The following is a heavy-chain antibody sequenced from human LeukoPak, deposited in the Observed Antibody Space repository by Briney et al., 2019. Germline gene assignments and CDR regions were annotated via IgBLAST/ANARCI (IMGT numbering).Heavy chain of an antibody. CDR3: ATSNYYDSSGWEYFQH. J-gene: IGHJ1*01. V-gene: IGHV3-30*01. D-gene: IGHD3-22*01. CDR1: GFTFSSYA. CDR2: ISYNGSNK. Sequence: GGSLRLSCAASGFTFSSYAMHWVRQAPGKGLEWVAVISYNGSNKYYADSVKGRFTISRDNSKNTLYLQMNSLRAEDTAVYYCATSNYYDSSGWEYFQHWGQGTLVTVSS.